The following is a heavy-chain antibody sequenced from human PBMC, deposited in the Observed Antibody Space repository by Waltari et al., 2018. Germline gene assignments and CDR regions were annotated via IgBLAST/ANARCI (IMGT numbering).Heavy chain of an antibody. CDR3: ARGSRFRGIAAAGTLYYFDY. D-gene: IGHD6-13*01. CDR1: GGSISSYY. Sequence: QVQLQESGPGLVKPSETLSLTCTVSGGSISSYYWSWIRQPPGKGLEWIGYIYYSGSTNYNPSLKSRVTRSVDTAKNQFSLKLSSVTAADTAVYYCARGSRFRGIAAAGTLYYFDYWGQGTLVTVSS. V-gene: IGHV4-59*01. CDR2: IYYSGST. J-gene: IGHJ4*02.